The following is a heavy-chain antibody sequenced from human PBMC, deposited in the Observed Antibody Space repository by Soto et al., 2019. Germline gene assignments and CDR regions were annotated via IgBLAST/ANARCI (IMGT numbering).Heavy chain of an antibody. J-gene: IGHJ4*02. CDR2: IRSKANSYAA. D-gene: IGHD3-22*01. V-gene: IGHV3-73*01. CDR3: TSSYYYDSSGYNTYNPYYFDY. Sequence: GSLRLSCAASGFTFSGSAMHWVRQASGKGLEWVGRIRSKANSYAAAYAASVKGRFTISRDDSKNTAYLQMNSLKTEDTAVYYCTSSYYYDSSGYNTYNPYYFDYWGQGTLVTVSS. CDR1: GFTFSGSA.